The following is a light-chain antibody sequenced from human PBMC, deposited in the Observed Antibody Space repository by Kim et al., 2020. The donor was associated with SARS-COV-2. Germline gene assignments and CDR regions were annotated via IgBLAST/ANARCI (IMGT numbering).Light chain of an antibody. J-gene: IGKJ2*01. Sequence: EIVLTQSPGTLSLSPGERATLSCRASQTVNTYLAWYQQKPGQAPRLLIYGASRRASGIPDSFSGSGSGTDFTLTISRLEPEDFAVYYCQQYGSSPYTFGQGTKVDIK. CDR1: QTVNTY. CDR3: QQYGSSPYT. CDR2: GAS. V-gene: IGKV3-20*01.